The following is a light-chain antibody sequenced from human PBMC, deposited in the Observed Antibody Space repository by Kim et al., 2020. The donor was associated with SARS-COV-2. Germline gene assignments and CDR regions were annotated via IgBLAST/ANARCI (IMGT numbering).Light chain of an antibody. CDR2: GAS. V-gene: IGKV3-15*01. J-gene: IGKJ2*01. CDR1: QTIGSN. CDR3: QRYNYWPLYA. Sequence: EIVMTQSPATLSVSPGERATLSCRASQTIGSNLAWYQQKPGQAPRLLIYGASTRASGIPARFNGGGSGTEFTLTISSLQSEDSAVYYCQRYNYWPLYAFAQGTKLEIK.